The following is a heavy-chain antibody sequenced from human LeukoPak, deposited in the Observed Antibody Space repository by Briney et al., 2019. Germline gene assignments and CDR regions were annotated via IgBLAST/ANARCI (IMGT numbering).Heavy chain of an antibody. CDR2: INHSGST. CDR3: ARRTYYDSSGYHLLPDY. D-gene: IGHD3-22*01. CDR1: GGSFSGYY. J-gene: IGHJ4*02. Sequence: SETLSLTCAVYGGSFSGYYWSWIRQPPRKGLEWIGEINHSGSTNYNPSLKSRVTISVDTSKNQFSLKLSSVTAADTAVYYCARRTYYDSSGYHLLPDYWGQGTLVTVSS. V-gene: IGHV4-34*01.